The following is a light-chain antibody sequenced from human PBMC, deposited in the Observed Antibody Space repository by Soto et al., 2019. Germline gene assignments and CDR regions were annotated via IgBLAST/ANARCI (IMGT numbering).Light chain of an antibody. CDR1: SSDVGSYNL. CDR3: CSYAGSPWV. J-gene: IGLJ1*01. CDR2: EVS. Sequence: QSVLTQPASVSGSPGQSITISCTGTSSDVGSYNLVSWYQQHPGKAPKLMIYEVSKRSSGVSNRFSGSKSGNTASLTISGLQAEDEADYYCCSYAGSPWVFGTGTKLTVL. V-gene: IGLV2-23*02.